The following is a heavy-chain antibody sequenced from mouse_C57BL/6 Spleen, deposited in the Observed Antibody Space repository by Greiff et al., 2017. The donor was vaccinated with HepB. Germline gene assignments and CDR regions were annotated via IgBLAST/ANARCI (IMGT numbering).Heavy chain of an antibody. Sequence: DVHLVESGGGLVKPGGSLKLSCAASGFTFSSYAMSWVRQTTEKRLEWVATISDGGSYTYYPDNVKGRFTISRDNAKNNLYLQMSHLKSEDTAMYYCARESIYDGSFAYWGQGTLVTVSA. CDR2: ISDGGSYT. CDR3: ARESIYDGSFAY. J-gene: IGHJ3*01. CDR1: GFTFSSYA. V-gene: IGHV5-4*01. D-gene: IGHD2-3*01.